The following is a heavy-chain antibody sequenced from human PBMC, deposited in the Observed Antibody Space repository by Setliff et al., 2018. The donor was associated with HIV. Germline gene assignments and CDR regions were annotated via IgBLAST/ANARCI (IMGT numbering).Heavy chain of an antibody. D-gene: IGHD4-17*01. Sequence: SETLSLTCAVSGGSISSSNWWSWVRQPPGKGLEWIGEIYHSGSTYYNPSLESRVTISIDTSNHQFSLKLSSVTPADTAVYFCARGTAPRRGTNYGGNYPLDYWGQGTLVTVS. CDR2: IYHSGST. V-gene: IGHV4-4*02. CDR3: ARGTAPRRGTNYGGNYPLDY. J-gene: IGHJ4*02. CDR1: GGSISSSNW.